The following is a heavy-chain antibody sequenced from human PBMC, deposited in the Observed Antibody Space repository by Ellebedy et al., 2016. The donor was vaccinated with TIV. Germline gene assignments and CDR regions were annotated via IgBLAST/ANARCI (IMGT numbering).Heavy chain of an antibody. Sequence: GESLKISCTGFAFTFDDYAVSWFRQAPGKGLEWVGFIRNRVYGGTTEYAASVQGRFSISRDDSKSIAYLQMNSLKTEDTAVYYCARVMTVYDSLTGYSQLRAHWYFDLWGRGTLVTVSS. V-gene: IGHV3-49*03. CDR2: IRNRVYGGTT. CDR1: AFTFDDYA. CDR3: ARVMTVYDSLTGYSQLRAHWYFDL. J-gene: IGHJ2*01. D-gene: IGHD3-9*01.